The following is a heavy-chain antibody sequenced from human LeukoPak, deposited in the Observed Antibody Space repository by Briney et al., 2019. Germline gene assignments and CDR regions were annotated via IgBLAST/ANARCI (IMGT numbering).Heavy chain of an antibody. D-gene: IGHD6-19*01. CDR1: GYTFTSYD. V-gene: IGHV1-8*01. CDR3: ARGYSSGWTAYRTGMDV. CDR2: MNPNSGNT. Sequence: GSVKVSCKASGYTFTSYDINWVRQATGQGLEWMGWMNPNSGNTGYAQKFQGRVTMTRNTSISTAYMELSSLRSEDTAVYYCARGYSSGWTAYRTGMDVWGQGTTVTVSS. J-gene: IGHJ6*02.